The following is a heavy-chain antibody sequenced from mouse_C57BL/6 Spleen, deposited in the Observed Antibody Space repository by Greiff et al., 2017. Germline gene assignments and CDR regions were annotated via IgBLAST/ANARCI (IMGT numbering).Heavy chain of an antibody. V-gene: IGHV1-69*01. Sequence: QVQLQQPGAELVMPGASVKLSCKASGYTFTSYWMHWVKQRPGQGLEWIGEIDPSDSYTNYNQKFKGKSTLTVDKSSSTAYMQLSSLTSVDSAVYYCARSGVYAMDYWGQGTSVTVSS. D-gene: IGHD4-1*01. J-gene: IGHJ4*01. CDR1: GYTFTSYW. CDR3: ARSGVYAMDY. CDR2: IDPSDSYT.